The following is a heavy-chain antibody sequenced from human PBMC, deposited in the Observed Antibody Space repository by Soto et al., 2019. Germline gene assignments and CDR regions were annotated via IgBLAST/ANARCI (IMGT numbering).Heavy chain of an antibody. CDR2: IYPGDSDI. Sequence: PGESLKISCKGSGYTFSTYWIGWVRQMPGRGLEWMGIIYPGDSDIKYSPSFQSQVTMSVDKSISTAYLQWSSLRASDTAIYYCARLSGNYLSFYYPLDVWGQGTTVTVSS. CDR1: GYTFSTYW. CDR3: ARLSGNYLSFYYPLDV. D-gene: IGHD1-26*01. J-gene: IGHJ6*02. V-gene: IGHV5-51*01.